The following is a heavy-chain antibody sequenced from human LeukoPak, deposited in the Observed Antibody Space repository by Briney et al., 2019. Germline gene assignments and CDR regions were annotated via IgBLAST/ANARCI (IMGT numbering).Heavy chain of an antibody. V-gene: IGHV4-59*06. CDR1: GGSISSYY. Sequence: SETLSLTCTVSGGSISSYYWSWIRQHPGKGLEWIGYIYYSGSTYYNPSLKSRVTISVDTSKNQFSLKLSSVTAADTAVYYCAGSVAAAGTAWFDPWGQGTLVTVSS. J-gene: IGHJ5*02. CDR2: IYYSGST. CDR3: AGSVAAAGTAWFDP. D-gene: IGHD6-13*01.